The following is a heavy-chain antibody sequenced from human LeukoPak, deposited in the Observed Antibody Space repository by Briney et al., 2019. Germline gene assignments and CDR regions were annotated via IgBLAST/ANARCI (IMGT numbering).Heavy chain of an antibody. D-gene: IGHD6-19*01. Sequence: SETQSLTCAVYGGSFSGYYWSWIRQPPGKGLEWIGEINHSGSTNYNPSLKSRVTISVDTSKNQFSLKLSSVTAADTAVYYCARGPLYSSGWYGYYYYGMDVWGQGTTVTVSS. CDR3: ARGPLYSSGWYGYYYYGMDV. CDR1: GGSFSGYY. CDR2: INHSGST. V-gene: IGHV4-34*01. J-gene: IGHJ6*02.